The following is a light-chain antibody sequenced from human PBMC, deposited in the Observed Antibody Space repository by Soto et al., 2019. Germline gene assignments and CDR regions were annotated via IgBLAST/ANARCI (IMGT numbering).Light chain of an antibody. V-gene: IGLV1-51*01. Sequence: QSVLTQPPSMSAAPGQMVSISCSGSGSNIGRNYVSWYQQFPGTAPKLLIFDDAKRPTGIPDRFSASKSGTSATLEINGFQTGDEADYFCSSWDSGTSAVFFGGGTKVTVL. CDR2: DDA. CDR3: SSWDSGTSAVF. J-gene: IGLJ2*01. CDR1: GSNIGRNY.